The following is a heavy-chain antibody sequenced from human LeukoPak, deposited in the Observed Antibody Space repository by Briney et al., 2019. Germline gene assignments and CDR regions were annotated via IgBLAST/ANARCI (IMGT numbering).Heavy chain of an antibody. CDR1: GFPFSSYG. J-gene: IGHJ5*02. Sequence: GGSLRLSCAASGFPFSSYGMHWVRQAPGKGLERVAVISCDGSNKTYADSVKGRFTISRDNSKTTLYLQMNSLRAEDTAVYYCAKDGEYCSSTSCYRNWFDPWGQGTLVTVSS. D-gene: IGHD2-2*02. V-gene: IGHV3-30*18. CDR2: ISCDGSNK. CDR3: AKDGEYCSSTSCYRNWFDP.